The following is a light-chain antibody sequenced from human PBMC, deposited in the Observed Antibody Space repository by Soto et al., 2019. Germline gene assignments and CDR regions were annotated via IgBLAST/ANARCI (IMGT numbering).Light chain of an antibody. CDR3: FSYTSSGTYV. Sequence: SVQTQTASVSRSPGQSITISCTGTSSDVGNYKYVSWYQQHPGKAPKLMIYEVSNRPSGVSNRFSGSKSGNTASLTISGLQAEDETDYYCFSYTSSGTYVFGTGTKVTVL. V-gene: IGLV2-14*01. CDR2: EVS. J-gene: IGLJ1*01. CDR1: SSDVGNYKY.